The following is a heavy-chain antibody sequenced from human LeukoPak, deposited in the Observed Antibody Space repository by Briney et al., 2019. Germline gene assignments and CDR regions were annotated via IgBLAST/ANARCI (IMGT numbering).Heavy chain of an antibody. CDR3: ARRKAAAGKGIVLDI. V-gene: IGHV3-20*04. CDR1: GFTFDDYG. J-gene: IGHJ3*02. CDR2: VNWNGGAT. Sequence: PGGSLRLSCAASGFTFDDYGMSWVRQAPGKALEWVPAVNWNGGATGYADPVKGRFTISRDNAKRSLYLQMNSLRAEDTALYYCARRKAAAGKGIVLDIWGQGTMVTVSS. D-gene: IGHD6-13*01.